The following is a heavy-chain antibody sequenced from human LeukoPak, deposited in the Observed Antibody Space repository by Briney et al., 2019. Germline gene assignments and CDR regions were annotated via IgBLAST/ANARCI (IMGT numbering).Heavy chain of an antibody. CDR1: GYSFSSYS. CDR3: ARQYYDFWSGYPRKTYYFDY. J-gene: IGHJ4*02. Sequence: GESLKISCKGLGYSFSSYSIGWGRQMPGKGLEWMGIIYPDVSDTRYSPSFQGQVTMSADKSFSTAYLQWSSLKASDTAMYYCARQYYDFWSGYPRKTYYFDYWGQGTLVTVSS. V-gene: IGHV5-51*01. D-gene: IGHD3-3*01. CDR2: IYPDVSDT.